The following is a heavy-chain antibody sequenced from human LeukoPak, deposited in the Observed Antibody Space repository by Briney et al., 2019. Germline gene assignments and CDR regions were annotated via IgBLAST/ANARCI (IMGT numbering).Heavy chain of an antibody. V-gene: IGHV1-18*01. CDR3: ARELGYYDSSGYPDY. CDR1: GYTFTSYA. Sequence: ASVKVSCKASGYTFTSYAMNWVRQAPGQGLEWMGWISAYNGNTNYAQKLQGRVTMTTDTSTSTAYMELRSLRSDDTAVYYCARELGYYDSSGYPDYWGQGTLVTVSS. D-gene: IGHD3-22*01. J-gene: IGHJ4*02. CDR2: ISAYNGNT.